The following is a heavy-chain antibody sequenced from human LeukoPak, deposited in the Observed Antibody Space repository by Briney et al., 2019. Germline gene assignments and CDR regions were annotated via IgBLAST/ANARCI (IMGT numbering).Heavy chain of an antibody. CDR2: IKQDGSEK. D-gene: IGHD2-15*01. Sequence: GRSLRLSRAVSGFTLSSYWMSCGPQSPGKGLEWVANIKQDGSEKYYVDSVKGRFTISRDNAKNSLYLQMNSLRAEDTAVYYCARRLIAAFDYWGQGTLVTVSS. CDR3: ARRLIAAFDY. J-gene: IGHJ4*02. CDR1: GFTLSSYW. V-gene: IGHV3-7*03.